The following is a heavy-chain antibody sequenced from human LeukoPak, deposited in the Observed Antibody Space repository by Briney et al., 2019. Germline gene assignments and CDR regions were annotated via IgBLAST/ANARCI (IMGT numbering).Heavy chain of an antibody. D-gene: IGHD3-22*01. V-gene: IGHV4-30-4*01. CDR1: GGSISTGGYY. J-gene: IGHJ4*02. Sequence: SETLSLTCTVSGGSISTGGYYWSWIRQPPGKGLEWIGYISYSGGTYYSPSLESRVSISVDTSKNQFSLKLSSVTAADTAVYYCARGALMYYYDSSGYNDYWGQGTLVTVSS. CDR3: ARGALMYYYDSSGYNDY. CDR2: ISYSGGT.